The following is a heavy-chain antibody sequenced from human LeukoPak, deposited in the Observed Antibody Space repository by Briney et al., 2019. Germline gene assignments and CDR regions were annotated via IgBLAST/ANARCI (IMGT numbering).Heavy chain of an antibody. CDR3: AKASRLLHGSGSYPGYFVY. CDR2: ISYDGSNR. D-gene: IGHD3-10*01. J-gene: IGHJ4*02. Sequence: GGSLRLSCAASGFTFSSYAMHWVRQAPGKGLEWVAVISYDGSNRYYADSVKGRFTISRDNSKNTLYLQMNSLRAEDTAVYYCAKASRLLHGSGSYPGYFVYWGQGALVTVSS. CDR1: GFTFSSYA. V-gene: IGHV3-30-3*01.